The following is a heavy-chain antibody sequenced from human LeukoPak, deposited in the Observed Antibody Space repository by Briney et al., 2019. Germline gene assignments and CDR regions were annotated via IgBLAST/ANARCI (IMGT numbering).Heavy chain of an antibody. Sequence: GASVKVSCKASGYTFATYGFCWVRQAPGHGLEWMGWISANTGETDYAQKFQGRVAMTTDTSTSTAYMELRSLRPNDTAVYFCAKVAGDRMDYWGQGTLVTVSS. D-gene: IGHD6-13*01. V-gene: IGHV1-18*01. CDR2: ISANTGET. CDR1: GYTFATYG. CDR3: AKVAGDRMDY. J-gene: IGHJ4*02.